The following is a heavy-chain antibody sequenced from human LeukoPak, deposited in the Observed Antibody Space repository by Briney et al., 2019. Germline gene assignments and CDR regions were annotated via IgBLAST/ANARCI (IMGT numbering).Heavy chain of an antibody. D-gene: IGHD3-10*01. J-gene: IGHJ6*02. CDR2: IIPILGIA. Sequence: GASVKVSCKASGGTFSSYAISWVRQAPGQGLEWMGRIIPILGIANYAQKFQGRVTITADKSTSTAYMELSSLRSEDTAVYYCARGRGLDGHPYYYYGMDVWGQGTTVTVSS. CDR3: ARGRGLDGHPYYYYGMDV. CDR1: GGTFSSYA. V-gene: IGHV1-69*04.